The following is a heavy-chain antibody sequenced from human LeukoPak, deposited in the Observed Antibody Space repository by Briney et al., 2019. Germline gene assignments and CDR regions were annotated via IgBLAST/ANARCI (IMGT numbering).Heavy chain of an antibody. CDR1: GFTFSSYE. V-gene: IGHV3-23*01. CDR3: AGDSRRSYPYYMDV. Sequence: GGSLRLSCAASGFTFSSYEMNWVRQAPGKGLEWVSGISPSGDATFYADSVKGRFTISRDNSKNTLYLQMNSLRAEDTAVYYCAGDSRRSYPYYMDVWGKGTTVTISS. J-gene: IGHJ6*03. CDR2: ISPSGDAT. D-gene: IGHD3-10*01.